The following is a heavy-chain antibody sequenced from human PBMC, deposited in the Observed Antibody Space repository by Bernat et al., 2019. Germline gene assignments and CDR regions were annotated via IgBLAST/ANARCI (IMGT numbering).Heavy chain of an antibody. V-gene: IGHV3-30*19. CDR2: ISYDGSNK. J-gene: IGHJ4*02. D-gene: IGHD1-26*01. CDR3: ARYNGGCYSD. Sequence: QVQLVESGGGVVQPGRSLRLSCAASGFTFSSYGMHWVRQAPGKGLEWVAVISYDGSNKYYADSVKGRFTISRDNSKNTLYLQMNSLRAEETAVYYCARYNGGCYSDWGQGTLVTVSS. CDR1: GFTFSSYG.